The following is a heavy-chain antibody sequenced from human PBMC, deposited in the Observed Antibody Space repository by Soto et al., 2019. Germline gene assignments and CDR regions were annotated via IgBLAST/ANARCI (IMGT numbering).Heavy chain of an antibody. J-gene: IGHJ3*02. D-gene: IGHD1-26*01. CDR3: ARDLGATNAFDI. CDR1: GFTVSSNY. Sequence: GGSLRLSCAASGFTVSSNYMSWVRQAPGKGLEWFSVIYSGGSTYYADSVKGRFTISRDNSKNTLYLQMNSLRAEDTAVYYCARDLGATNAFDIWGQGTMVTVSS. V-gene: IGHV3-53*01. CDR2: IYSGGST.